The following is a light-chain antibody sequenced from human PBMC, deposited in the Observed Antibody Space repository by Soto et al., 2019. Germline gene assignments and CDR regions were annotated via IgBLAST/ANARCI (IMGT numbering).Light chain of an antibody. Sequence: QSALTQPPSASGTPGQRVIISCSGSSSNIGSHIVNWYQQLPGTAPKLLIYTNNQRPSGVPGRFSGSKSGTSASLAISGLQSEDEADYYCAAWDDSLNGYVFGTGTKVTVL. CDR3: AAWDDSLNGYV. J-gene: IGLJ1*01. CDR1: SSNIGSHI. V-gene: IGLV1-44*01. CDR2: TNN.